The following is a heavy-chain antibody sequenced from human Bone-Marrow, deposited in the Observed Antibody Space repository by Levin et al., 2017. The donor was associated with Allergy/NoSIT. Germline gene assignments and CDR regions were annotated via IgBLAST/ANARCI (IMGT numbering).Heavy chain of an antibody. V-gene: IGHV4-30-4*01. J-gene: IGHJ4*02. CDR3: ARDRGCISTSCSGGGIDS. CDR1: GGSISSGDYY. CDR2: IYYSGST. D-gene: IGHD2-2*01. Sequence: PSETLSLTCTVSGGSISSGDYYWSWIRQPPGKGLEWIGYIYYSGSTYYNPSLKSRLTLSLDTSKNQFSLKLSSVTAADTAVYYCARDRGCISTSCSGGGIDSWGQGTLVTVSS.